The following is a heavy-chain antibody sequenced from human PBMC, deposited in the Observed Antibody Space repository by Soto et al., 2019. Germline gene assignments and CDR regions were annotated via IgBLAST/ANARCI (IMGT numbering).Heavy chain of an antibody. J-gene: IGHJ6*02. CDR3: AKSSGYDFFYYGMDI. V-gene: IGHV4-30-2*01. D-gene: IGHD5-18*01. CDR2: IYHSGST. Sequence: LSLTCAVSGGSIRSRGYSWSWIRQPPGKGLEWIGYIYHSGSTYYNPSLRSRVTMSGDPSRNQFSLRLTSVTVADTAVYYCAKSSGYDFFYYGMDIWGRGTTVTVSS. CDR1: GGSIRSRGYS.